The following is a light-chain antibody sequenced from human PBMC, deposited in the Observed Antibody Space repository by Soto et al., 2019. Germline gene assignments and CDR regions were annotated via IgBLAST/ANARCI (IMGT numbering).Light chain of an antibody. CDR3: QHYNNWPPVT. V-gene: IGKV3-15*01. CDR1: QSVSSN. J-gene: IGKJ1*01. Sequence: ELVMTQCPATLSLSPGDSATLSCRASQSVSSNLAWYQQKPGQAPRLLIYGASTRATGIQARFSGSGSGTEFTITISSLQSEDFAVYYCQHYNNWPPVTFGQGTKVDI. CDR2: GAS.